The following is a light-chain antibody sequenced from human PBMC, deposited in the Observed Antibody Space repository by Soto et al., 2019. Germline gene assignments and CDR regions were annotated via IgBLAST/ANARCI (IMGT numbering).Light chain of an antibody. CDR3: QQYSNWPPGT. V-gene: IGKV3-15*01. Sequence: EILLTQSPGTLSLSPGERATLSCSASQSVSSSYLAWYQQKPGQAPRLLIYGASTRATGIPARFSGSGSGTEFTLTISSLQSEDFAVYYCQQYSNWPPGTFGQGTKVDIK. CDR1: QSVSSSY. J-gene: IGKJ1*01. CDR2: GAS.